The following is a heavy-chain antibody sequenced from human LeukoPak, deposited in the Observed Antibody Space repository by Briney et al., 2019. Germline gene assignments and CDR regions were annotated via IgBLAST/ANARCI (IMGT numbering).Heavy chain of an antibody. CDR1: GYAFTSYH. Sequence: PSVKVSCKASGYAFTSYHIHWMRQTPGQGLGWMGIIIPSSGSTTYAQKFQGRVTMTRDTSTSTVYMELSSLTSDDTAVYFCARSDYNDYRGLGFWGQGTLVTVSS. D-gene: IGHD4-11*01. CDR3: ARSDYNDYRGLGF. J-gene: IGHJ4*02. CDR2: IIPSSGST. V-gene: IGHV1-46*01.